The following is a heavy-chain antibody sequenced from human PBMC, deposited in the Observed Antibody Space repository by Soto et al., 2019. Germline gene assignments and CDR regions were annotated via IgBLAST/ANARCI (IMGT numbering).Heavy chain of an antibody. CDR3: SKMYNSGWYSFEN. CDR1: GFTFTNYW. CDR2: ISTDGSST. J-gene: IGHJ4*02. D-gene: IGHD6-19*01. Sequence: GGSLRLSCAASGFTFTNYWMHWVRQAPGKGLVWVSRISTDGSSTNYADSVKGRFTISRDNAKNTVYLQMNSLRAEDTAVYYCSKMYNSGWYSFENWGQGTLVTVSS. V-gene: IGHV3-74*01.